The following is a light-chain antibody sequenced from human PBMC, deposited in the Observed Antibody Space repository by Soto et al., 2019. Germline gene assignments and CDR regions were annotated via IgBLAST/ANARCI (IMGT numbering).Light chain of an antibody. CDR1: QSISSW. CDR2: KAS. CDR3: QHYNSYSPWT. V-gene: IGKV1-5*03. J-gene: IGKJ1*01. Sequence: DIQMTQSPSTLSASVGDRVTITCRASQSISSWLAWYQQKPGKAPKVLIYKASSLESGVPSRFSGSGSGTEFTLTISSRQPDDFATYYCQHYNSYSPWTCGQGTKVEIK.